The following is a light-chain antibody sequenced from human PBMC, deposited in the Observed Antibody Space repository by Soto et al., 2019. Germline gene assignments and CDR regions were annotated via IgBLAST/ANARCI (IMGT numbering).Light chain of an antibody. CDR2: DVS. J-gene: IGLJ2*01. CDR3: SSYTTSGSLV. CDR1: SSDVGGYNY. V-gene: IGLV2-14*01. Sequence: QSVLTQPASVSGSPGQSITISCTGTSSDVGGYNYVSWYQQHPGKAPKLMIYDVSNRPSGVSNRFSGSKSGNTASLTISGLQAEDEAYYYCSSYTTSGSLVFGGGTKVTVL.